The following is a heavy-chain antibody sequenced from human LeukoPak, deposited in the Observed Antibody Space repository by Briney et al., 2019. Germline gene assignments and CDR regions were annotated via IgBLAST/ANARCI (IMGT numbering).Heavy chain of an antibody. D-gene: IGHD3-22*01. Sequence: PGGSLRLSCAASGFTFSSYWMSWVRQAPGKGLEWVANIKQDGSENSYLDSVNVPFTISRYNAKNSLYLQMNSLRAEDTAVYYCARDGAYYYDSSGYYYRTDDAFDIWGQGTMVTVSS. CDR2: IKQDGSEN. CDR1: GFTFSSYW. V-gene: IGHV3-7*01. CDR3: ARDGAYYYDSSGYYYRTDDAFDI. J-gene: IGHJ3*02.